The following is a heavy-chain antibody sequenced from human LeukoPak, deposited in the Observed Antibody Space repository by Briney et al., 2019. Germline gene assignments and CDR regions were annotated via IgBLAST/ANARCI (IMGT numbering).Heavy chain of an antibody. CDR3: TRVGATTSVYYYYYMDV. J-gene: IGHJ6*03. Sequence: GGSLRLSCTASGFTFGDYAMSWVRQAPGKGPEWVGFIRSKAYGGTTEYATSVKGRFTISRDNSKSIAYLQMNSLKTEDTAVYYCTRVGATTSVYYYYYMDVWGKGTTVTVPS. D-gene: IGHD1-26*01. V-gene: IGHV3-49*04. CDR2: IRSKAYGGTT. CDR1: GFTFGDYA.